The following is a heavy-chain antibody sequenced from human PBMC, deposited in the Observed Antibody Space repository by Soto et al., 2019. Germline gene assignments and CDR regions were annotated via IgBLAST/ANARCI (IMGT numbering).Heavy chain of an antibody. J-gene: IGHJ6*03. CDR2: IYYSGST. D-gene: IGHD2-15*01. Sequence: PSETLSLTCTVSGGSISSYYWSWIRQPPGKGLEWIGYIYYSGSTNYNPSLKSRVTISVDTSKNQFSLKLSSVTAADTAVYYCARVVGYYYYYMDVWGKGTTVTVSS. V-gene: IGHV4-59*01. CDR3: ARVVGYYYYYMDV. CDR1: GGSISSYY.